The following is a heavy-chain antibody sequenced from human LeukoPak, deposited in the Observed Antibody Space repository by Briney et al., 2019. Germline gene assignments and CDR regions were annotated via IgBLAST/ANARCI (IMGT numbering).Heavy chain of an antibody. CDR3: ARAASYSSSWTYYYYYMDV. J-gene: IGHJ6*03. Sequence: GSSVKVSCKASGGTFSSYAISWVRQATGQGLEWMGWMNPNSGNTGYAQKFQGRVTMTRNTSISTAYMELSSLRSEDTAVYYCARAASYSSSWTYYYYYMDVWGKGTTVTISS. D-gene: IGHD6-13*01. V-gene: IGHV1-8*02. CDR1: GGTFSSYA. CDR2: MNPNSGNT.